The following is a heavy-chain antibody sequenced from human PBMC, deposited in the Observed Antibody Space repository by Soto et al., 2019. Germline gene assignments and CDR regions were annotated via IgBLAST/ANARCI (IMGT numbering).Heavy chain of an antibody. Sequence: SETLSLTCAVYGGSFSGYYWSWIRQPPGKGLEWIGEINHSGSTNYNPSLKSRVTISVDTSKNQFSLKLSSVTAADTAAYYCARADREFDYWGQGTLVTVSS. CDR1: GGSFSGYY. J-gene: IGHJ4*02. V-gene: IGHV4-34*01. D-gene: IGHD1-26*01. CDR2: INHSGST. CDR3: ARADREFDY.